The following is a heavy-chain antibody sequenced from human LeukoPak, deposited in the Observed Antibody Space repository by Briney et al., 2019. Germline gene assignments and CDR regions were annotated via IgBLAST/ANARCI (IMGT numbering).Heavy chain of an antibody. CDR1: GFTFDDYA. CDR2: ISWNSGSI. D-gene: IGHD4/OR15-4a*01. J-gene: IGHJ4*02. Sequence: GGSLRLSCAASGFTFDDYAMHWVRQAPGKGLEWVSGISWNSGSIGYADSVKGRFTISRDNSKNTLYLQMNSLRPEDMAVYYCARRDAASDDYGYYFDNWGQGTLVTVSS. CDR3: ARRDAASDDYGYYFDN. V-gene: IGHV3-9*03.